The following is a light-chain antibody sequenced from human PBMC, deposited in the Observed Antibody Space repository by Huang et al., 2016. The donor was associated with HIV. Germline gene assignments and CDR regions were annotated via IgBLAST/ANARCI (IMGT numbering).Light chain of an antibody. CDR2: AAS. Sequence: IQLTQSPSSLSASVGDRVTITCRASQGISSFLAWYQQKPGKAPNLLIYAASTLQSGVPSRFSGSGSGTNFTLTISSLQPEDFATYYCQQLNSFPEGFTFGPGTKVDIK. V-gene: IGKV1-9*01. CDR3: QQLNSFPEGFT. CDR1: QGISSF. J-gene: IGKJ3*01.